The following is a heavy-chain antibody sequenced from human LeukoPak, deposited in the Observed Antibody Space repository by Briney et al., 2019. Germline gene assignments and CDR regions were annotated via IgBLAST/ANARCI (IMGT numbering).Heavy chain of an antibody. CDR3: ARGGRGGYIGIDY. Sequence: GGSLRLSCAASGFTFETYWMHWVRQAPGKGPEWVSCINGYGSITNYADSVKGRFTISRDNAKNTLYLQMNSLRVEDTAVCYCARGGRGGYIGIDYWGQGTLVTVSS. CDR1: GFTFETYW. CDR2: INGYGSIT. J-gene: IGHJ4*02. V-gene: IGHV3-74*01. D-gene: IGHD5-18*01.